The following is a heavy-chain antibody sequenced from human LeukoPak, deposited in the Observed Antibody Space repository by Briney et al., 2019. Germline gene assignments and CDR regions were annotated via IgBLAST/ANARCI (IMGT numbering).Heavy chain of an antibody. CDR1: GGSICSYY. J-gene: IGHJ6*02. D-gene: IGHD3-16*01. CDR3: ARGPLGYVSAVARGYYYGMDV. Sequence: SETLSLTCTVSGGSICSYYWSWIRQPAGKGLEWIRRIYTSGSTNYNPSLKSRVTMSVDTSKNQFSLKLSSVTAADTAVYYCARGPLGYVSAVARGYYYGMDVWGQGTTVTVSS. CDR2: IYTSGST. V-gene: IGHV4-4*07.